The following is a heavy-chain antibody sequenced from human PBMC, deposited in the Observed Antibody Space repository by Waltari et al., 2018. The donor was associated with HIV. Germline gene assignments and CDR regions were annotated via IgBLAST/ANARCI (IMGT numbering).Heavy chain of an antibody. J-gene: IGHJ2*01. CDR3: TRVPEVEMATIWYFDL. Sequence: APGKGLVWVSGINSDGSSTKYADSVKDRFIISRDNAKNTLYLQMNTLRDEDTAVYYCTRVPEVEMATIWYFDLWGRGTLVTVSS. CDR2: INSDGSST. D-gene: IGHD5-12*01. V-gene: IGHV3-74*03.